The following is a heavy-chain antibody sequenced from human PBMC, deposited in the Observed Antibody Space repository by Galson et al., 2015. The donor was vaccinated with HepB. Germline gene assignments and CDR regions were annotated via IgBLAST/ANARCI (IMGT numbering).Heavy chain of an antibody. CDR3: ATDRYYGSGSYYNRNGMDV. CDR2: FDPEDGET. CDR1: GYTLTELS. J-gene: IGHJ6*02. D-gene: IGHD3-10*01. V-gene: IGHV1-24*01. Sequence: SVKVSCKVSGYTLTELSMHWVRQAPGKGLEWMGGFDPEDGETIYAQKFQGRVTMTEDTSTDTAYMELSSLRSEDTAVYYCATDRYYGSGSYYNRNGMDVWGQGTTVTVSS.